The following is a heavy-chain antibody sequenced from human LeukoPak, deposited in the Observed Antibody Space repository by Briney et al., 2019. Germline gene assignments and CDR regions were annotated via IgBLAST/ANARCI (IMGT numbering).Heavy chain of an antibody. Sequence: PSETLSLTCTVSGDSISNYYWSWIRQSPGKGLEWIGYIYYSGSTNYNTSLKSRVTISVDTSKNQFSLKLSSVTAADTAVYYCARETCSGGSCFQFDFWGQGTLVTVSS. CDR2: IYYSGST. CDR1: GDSISNYY. D-gene: IGHD2-15*01. J-gene: IGHJ4*02. CDR3: ARETCSGGSCFQFDF. V-gene: IGHV4-59*01.